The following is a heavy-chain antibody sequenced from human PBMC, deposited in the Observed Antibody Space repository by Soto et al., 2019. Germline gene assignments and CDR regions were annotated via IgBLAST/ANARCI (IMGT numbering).Heavy chain of an antibody. CDR1: GGSFSGYY. J-gene: IGHJ6*02. Sequence: TSETLSLTCAVYGGSFSGYYWSWIRQPPGKGLEWIGEINHSGSTNYNPSLKSRVTISVDTSKNQFSLKLSSVTAADTAVYYCATTTTVTLFMDVWGQGTMVTVSS. D-gene: IGHD4-17*01. CDR2: INHSGST. V-gene: IGHV4-34*01. CDR3: ATTTTVTLFMDV.